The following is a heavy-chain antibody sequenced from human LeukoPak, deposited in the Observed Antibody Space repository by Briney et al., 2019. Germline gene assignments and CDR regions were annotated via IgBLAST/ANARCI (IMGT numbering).Heavy chain of an antibody. J-gene: IGHJ4*02. V-gene: IGHV4-4*07. CDR2: IYVSGST. D-gene: IGHD3-22*01. CDR3: ASLYYDNSVSDF. CDR1: GGSISSYY. Sequence: PSETLSLTCSVSGGSISSYYWSWLRQPAGKGLEWIGRIYVSGSTNYNPSLKSRVTLSLDTSKKQLSLKLSSVTAADTAVYYCASLYYDNSVSDFWGQGTLVTVSS.